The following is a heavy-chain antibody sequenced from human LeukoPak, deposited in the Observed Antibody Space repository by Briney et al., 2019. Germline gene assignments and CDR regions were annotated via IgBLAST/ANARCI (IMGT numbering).Heavy chain of an antibody. CDR1: GFAFSSYG. CDR3: TRMSREAPGLPDL. D-gene: IGHD5-24*01. V-gene: IGHV3-30*02. Sequence: GGSLRLSCAASGFAFSSYGIHWVRQAPGKGLEWVTFIRHDGTNQHYGDSVKGRFTISRDNAKNTLYLQIGSLRADDTAVYYCTRMSREAPGLPDLWGQGTLVTVSS. J-gene: IGHJ5*02. CDR2: IRHDGTNQ.